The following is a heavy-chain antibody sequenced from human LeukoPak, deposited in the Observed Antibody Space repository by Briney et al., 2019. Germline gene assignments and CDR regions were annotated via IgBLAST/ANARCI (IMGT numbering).Heavy chain of an antibody. V-gene: IGHV3-23*01. Sequence: GGSLRLSCAASGFSFRNYAMNWVRQAPGKGLEWVSAISGISTGGGSTCYADSVKGRFTISTDNSNNMSYLQMNSLRAEDTAVYYCAKGTTDYGSGYGMDVWGKGTTVTVSS. CDR2: ISGISTGGGST. D-gene: IGHD3-10*01. J-gene: IGHJ6*04. CDR3: AKGTTDYGSGYGMDV. CDR1: GFSFRNYA.